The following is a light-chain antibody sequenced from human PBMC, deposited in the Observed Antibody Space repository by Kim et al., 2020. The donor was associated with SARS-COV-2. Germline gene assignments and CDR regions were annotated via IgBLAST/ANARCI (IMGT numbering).Light chain of an antibody. Sequence: ASVGDRVAIPCRASEEIRNDLGWDQQNPGGAPKRLIYGASSLRSGVPSRFSGSGSGTEFTLTISSLQPEDFATYFCLQHNTYPVTFGQRTRLEIK. CDR2: GAS. V-gene: IGKV1-17*01. CDR1: EEIRND. J-gene: IGKJ5*01. CDR3: LQHNTYPVT.